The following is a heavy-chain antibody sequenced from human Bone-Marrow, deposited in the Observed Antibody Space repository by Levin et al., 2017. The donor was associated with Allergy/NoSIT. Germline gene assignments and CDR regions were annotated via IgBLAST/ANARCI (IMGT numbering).Heavy chain of an antibody. V-gene: IGHV4-39*01. CDR3: ARHHPWLQSGFDI. CDR2: IYYSGST. D-gene: IGHD3-3*01. CDR1: GDSISSSSYY. J-gene: IGHJ3*02. Sequence: SQTLSLTCTVSGDSISSSSYYWGWIRQPPGKGLEWIGSIYYSGSTHDNPSLKSRVTIFVDTSRNQFSLKLYSVTAADTAIYFCARHHPWLQSGFDIWGQGTMVTVSS.